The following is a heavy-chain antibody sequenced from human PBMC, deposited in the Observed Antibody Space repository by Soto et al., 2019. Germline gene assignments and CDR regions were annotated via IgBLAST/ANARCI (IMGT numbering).Heavy chain of an antibody. Sequence: VQLVQSGAEVKKPGSSVRVSCKASGGTFKNGAISWVRQAPGQGLAWIGGVIPFFRTETSAPKFRDRVTITADNATSTGYMELTSLTSEVTACEFWANREWSDGNCWTTLDDWGQGTLVSVSS. CDR2: VIPFFRTE. CDR1: GGTFKNGA. CDR3: ANREWSDGNCWTTLDD. V-gene: IGHV1-69*06. J-gene: IGHJ4*02. D-gene: IGHD3-3*01.